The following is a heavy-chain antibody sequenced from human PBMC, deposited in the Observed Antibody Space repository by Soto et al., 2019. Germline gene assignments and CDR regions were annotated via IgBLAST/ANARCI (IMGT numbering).Heavy chain of an antibody. CDR2: IWYDGSNE. D-gene: IGHD4-17*01. CDR1: GFTFSNYG. J-gene: IGHJ4*02. CDR3: GRGVDYRDYAIDY. Sequence: QVQLVESGGGVVQPGRSLRLSCAASGFTFSNYGMHWVHQAPGKGLEWVAVIWYDGSNEYFADSVKGRFTISRDNSKNTLFLQMDSLRAEDTAVYYCGRGVDYRDYAIDYWGQGTLVTVSS. V-gene: IGHV3-33*01.